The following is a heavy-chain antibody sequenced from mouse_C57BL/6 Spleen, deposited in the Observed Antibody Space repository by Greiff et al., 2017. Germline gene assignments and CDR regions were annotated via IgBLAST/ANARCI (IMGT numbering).Heavy chain of an antibody. D-gene: IGHD2-1*01. V-gene: IGHV2-2*01. CDR2: IWRGGST. Sequence: VQLQESGPGLVQPSQSLSITCTVSGFSLTSYGVHWVRQSPGKGLEWLGVIWRGGSTDYNAAFISSLSISKDNSNSQVFFTMNSLQADDTAIYYCASESLYYGNFYWYFDVWGTGTTVTVSS. J-gene: IGHJ1*03. CDR1: GFSLTSYG. CDR3: ASESLYYGNFYWYFDV.